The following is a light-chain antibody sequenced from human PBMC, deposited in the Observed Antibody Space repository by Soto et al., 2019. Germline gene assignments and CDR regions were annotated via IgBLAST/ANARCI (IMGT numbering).Light chain of an antibody. V-gene: IGLV7-46*01. CDR3: LLFYSGPGV. J-gene: IGLJ2*01. CDR1: TGAVTSGHY. Sequence: QAVVTQEPSLTVSPGETVTLTCGSSTGAVTSGHYSYWFQQKPGQAPRTLIYHTSNKHSWTPARFSGSLFGGKAALTLSGAQPEDEAEYYCLLFYSGPGVFGGGNKLTVL. CDR2: HTS.